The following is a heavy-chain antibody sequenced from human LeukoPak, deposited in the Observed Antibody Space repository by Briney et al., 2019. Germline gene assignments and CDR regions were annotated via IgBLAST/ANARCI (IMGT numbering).Heavy chain of an antibody. CDR3: AVDTGAYCGGDCPGY. CDR1: GYTLTELS. CDR2: FDPEDGET. D-gene: IGHD2-21*02. J-gene: IGHJ4*02. V-gene: IGHV1-24*01. Sequence: ASVKVSCKVSGYTLTELSMHWVRQAPGKGLEWMGGFDPEDGETIYAQKFQGRVTMAEDTSTDTAYMELSSLRPEDTAVYYCAVDTGAYCGGDCPGYWGQGTLVTVSS.